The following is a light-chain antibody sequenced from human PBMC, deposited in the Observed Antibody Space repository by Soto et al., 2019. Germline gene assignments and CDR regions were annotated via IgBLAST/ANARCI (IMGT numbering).Light chain of an antibody. CDR3: SSYGGRYNYV. CDR2: YDD. CDR1: TSNIGNNA. J-gene: IGLJ1*01. Sequence: QSVLTQPPSVSGAPRQRVTISCSGGTSNIGNNAVNWYQQLPGKAPKLLIYYDDLVPSGVSDRFSGSKSGTSASLAISGLQSEDEADYYCSSYGGRYNYVFGTGTKLTVL. V-gene: IGLV1-36*01.